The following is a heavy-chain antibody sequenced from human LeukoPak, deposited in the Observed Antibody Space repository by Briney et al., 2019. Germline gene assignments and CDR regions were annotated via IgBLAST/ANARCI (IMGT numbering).Heavy chain of an antibody. V-gene: IGHV3-30*04. CDR2: ISYDGSNK. J-gene: IGHJ6*04. CDR1: GFTFSSYA. D-gene: IGHD2-2*03. Sequence: GGSLRLSCAASGFTFSSYAMHWVRQAPGKGLEWVAVISYDGSNKYYADSVKGRFTISGDNSKNTLYLQMNSLRAEDTAVYYCASGYCSSTSCYPYYYGMDVWGKGTTVTVSS. CDR3: ASGYCSSTSCYPYYYGMDV.